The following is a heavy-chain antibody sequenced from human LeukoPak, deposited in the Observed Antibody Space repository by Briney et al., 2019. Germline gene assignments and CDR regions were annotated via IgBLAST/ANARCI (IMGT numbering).Heavy chain of an antibody. D-gene: IGHD5-24*01. CDR1: GFSFDDYA. Sequence: PGGSLRLSCAVSGFSFDDYAMHWIRQVPGKGLEWVSGISWNSDNIGYADSVKGRFTTSRDNAKNSLYLQMNSLRAEDTAVYYCARLMGWLQFSQFSGGQGTLVTVSS. V-gene: IGHV3-9*01. CDR2: ISWNSDNI. J-gene: IGHJ4*02. CDR3: ARLMGWLQFSQFS.